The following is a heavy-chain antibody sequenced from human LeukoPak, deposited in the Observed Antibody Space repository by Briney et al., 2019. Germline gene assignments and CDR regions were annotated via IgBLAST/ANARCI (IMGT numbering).Heavy chain of an antibody. CDR2: MFHTGNS. J-gene: IGHJ3*02. CDR1: GGSIRDYY. Sequence: SGTLSLTCSVSGGSIRDYYWSWIRQPPGKGLEWIGYMFHTGNSKDNPSLKSRLTMSVDTSENRFSLKLSSVTAADTAVYFCARKNDYGDYFDAFDMWGRGTMVTVSS. V-gene: IGHV4-59*01. CDR3: ARKNDYGDYFDAFDM. D-gene: IGHD4-17*01.